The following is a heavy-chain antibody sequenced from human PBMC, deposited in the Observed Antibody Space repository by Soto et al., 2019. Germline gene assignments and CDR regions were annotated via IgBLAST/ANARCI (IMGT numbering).Heavy chain of an antibody. V-gene: IGHV3-23*01. CDR1: GFIFSNYV. CDR2: IIDSGGST. CDR3: AKGRSYYYYGMDV. J-gene: IGHJ6*02. Sequence: GGSLRLSCAASGFIFSNYVMSWVRQAPGKGLEWVSDIIDSGGSTYYADSVKGRFTISRDNSKSTLYLQMNSLRAEDTALYYCAKGRSYYYYGMDVWGQGPTVTVSS.